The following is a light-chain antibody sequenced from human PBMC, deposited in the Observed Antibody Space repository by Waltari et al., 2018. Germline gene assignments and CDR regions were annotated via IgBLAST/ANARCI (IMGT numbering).Light chain of an antibody. CDR2: EVT. CDR3: FSYAGTSSGV. V-gene: IGLV2-23*02. Sequence: QSPLTQPASVSGSPGQSITISCTGTRSDIGFYKLVSWYQQYPGKAPKVMIYEVTKRPSGVSNRFSGSKSGNTASLTISGLQAEDEADYYCFSYAGTSSGVFGTGTKVTVL. CDR1: RSDIGFYKL. J-gene: IGLJ1*01.